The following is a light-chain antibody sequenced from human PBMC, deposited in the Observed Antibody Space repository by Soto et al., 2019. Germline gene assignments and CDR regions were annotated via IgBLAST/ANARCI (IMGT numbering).Light chain of an antibody. V-gene: IGKV1-39*01. CDR3: QQSFSTRPT. CDR2: AAS. Sequence: DLQMTQSPSSLSASVGDRVTITCRASQSISTYLNWYQQTPGKAPKLLICAASDLQSGIPSRFSGGGSGTECTLTISSLQHEDFATYYCQQSFSTRPTFGQGTKVEVK. J-gene: IGKJ1*01. CDR1: QSISTY.